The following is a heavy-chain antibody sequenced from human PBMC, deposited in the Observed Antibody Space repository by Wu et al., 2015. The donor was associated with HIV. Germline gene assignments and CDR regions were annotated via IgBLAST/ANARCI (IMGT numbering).Heavy chain of an antibody. Sequence: QVQLVQSGAEVKKPGSSVRVSCKASGGPFSSYTIGWVRQAPGQGLEWMGGIIPIFNTPNYAQKFQGRVTITADDSTSTAYMELSSLTSEDTAVYYCAKEGGLLPAARFTFDIWGPRDNGHRLF. V-gene: IGHV1-69*12. CDR1: GGPFSSYT. CDR2: IIPIFNTP. D-gene: IGHD2-2*01. CDR3: AKEGGLLPAARFTFDI. J-gene: IGHJ3*02.